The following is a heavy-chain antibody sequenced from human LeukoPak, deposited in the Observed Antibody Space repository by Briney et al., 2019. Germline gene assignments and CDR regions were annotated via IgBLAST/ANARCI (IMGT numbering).Heavy chain of an antibody. D-gene: IGHD2-2*01. CDR2: IYDDGGT. CDR1: GFTVSSTL. CDR3: ARELMRSSTNYYYYYGMDV. Sequence: GGSLRLTCIVSGFTVSSTLMDWVRQAPGKGLEWVSVIYDDGGTVYADSVKGRFTISRDTSKNMVYLQMNSLRAEDTAVYYCARELMRSSTNYYYYYGMDVWGQGTTVTVSS. V-gene: IGHV3-66*01. J-gene: IGHJ6*02.